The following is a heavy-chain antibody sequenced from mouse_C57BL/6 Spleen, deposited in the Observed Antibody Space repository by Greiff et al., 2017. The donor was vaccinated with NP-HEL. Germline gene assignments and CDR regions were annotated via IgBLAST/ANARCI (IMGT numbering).Heavy chain of an antibody. CDR3: ARHGAPITTVVATDWYFDV. J-gene: IGHJ1*03. V-gene: IGHV5-6*01. CDR2: ISSGGSYT. D-gene: IGHD1-1*01. Sequence: EVMLVESGGDLVKPGGSLKLSCAASGFTFSSYGMSWVRQTPDKRLEWVATISSGGSYTYYPDSVKGRFTISRDNAKNTLYLQMSSLKSEDTAMYYCARHGAPITTVVATDWYFDVWGTGTTVTVSS. CDR1: GFTFSSYG.